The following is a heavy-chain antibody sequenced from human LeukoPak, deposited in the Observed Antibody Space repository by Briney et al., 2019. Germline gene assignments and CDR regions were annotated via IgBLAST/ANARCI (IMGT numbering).Heavy chain of an antibody. CDR1: GYSINNGYY. J-gene: IGHJ3*02. CDR2: IHHSGST. V-gene: IGHV4-38-2*01. D-gene: IGHD2-2*01. Sequence: PSETLSLTCAVSGYSINNGYYWGWIRQSPGKGLEWIGSIHHSGSTYYNPSLRSRVTMSVDTSKNQFSLKLNSLTAADTAAYYCARRGVPTAVHRFAFDIWGRGTMVTVSS. CDR3: ARRGVPTAVHRFAFDI.